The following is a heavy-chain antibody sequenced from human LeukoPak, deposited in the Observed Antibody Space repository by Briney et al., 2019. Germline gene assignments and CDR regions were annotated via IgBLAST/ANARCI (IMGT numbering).Heavy chain of an antibody. CDR2: INPSGGST. CDR3: ARDFMTTVTTWYYYYGMDV. V-gene: IGHV1-46*01. J-gene: IGHJ6*02. D-gene: IGHD4-17*01. CDR1: GYTFTSYY. Sequence: ASVKVSCKASGYTFTSYYMHWVRQAPGQGLEWMGIINPSGGSTSYAQKFQGRVTMTRDTSTSTVYMELSSLRSEDTAVYYCARDFMTTVTTWYYYYGMDVWGRGTTVTVSS.